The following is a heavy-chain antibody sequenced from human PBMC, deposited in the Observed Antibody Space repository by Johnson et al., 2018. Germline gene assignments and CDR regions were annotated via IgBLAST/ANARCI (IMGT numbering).Heavy chain of an antibody. CDR3: ARGSVILGLDY. V-gene: IGHV4-59*01. CDR2: IYSSGKP. D-gene: IGHD2-21*01. CDR1: GGSIGSFY. J-gene: IGHJ4*01. Sequence: QVQLQESAPGLVKPSETLSLTCTVSGGSIGSFYWNWVRQSPGKGLEWIGYIYSSGKPKYNPPLQRRVTISVDTSNNQFSLQLSPVTAADTAVYYCARGSVILGLDYWGHGTLVTVSS.